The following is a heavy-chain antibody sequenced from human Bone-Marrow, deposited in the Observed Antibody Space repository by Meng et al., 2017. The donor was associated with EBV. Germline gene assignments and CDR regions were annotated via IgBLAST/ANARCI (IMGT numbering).Heavy chain of an antibody. D-gene: IGHD3-3*01. CDR3: ARRSITIFGVVTRYNWFDP. V-gene: IGHV4-34*01. J-gene: IGHJ5*02. CDR1: GGSFSGYY. CDR2: INHSGST. Sequence: VPLQPWGSGLLNPSETLSLTCAVYGGSFSGYYWSWIRQPPGKGLEWIGEINHSGSTNYNPSLKSRVTISVDTSKNQFSLKLSSVTAADTAVYYCARRSITIFGVVTRYNWFDPWGQGTLVTVSS.